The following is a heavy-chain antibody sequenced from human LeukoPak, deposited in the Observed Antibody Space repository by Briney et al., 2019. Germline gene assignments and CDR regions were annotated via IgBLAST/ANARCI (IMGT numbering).Heavy chain of an antibody. CDR3: AGTYYYDSSGSYYFDY. CDR1: GYIFTSYW. D-gene: IGHD3-22*01. V-gene: IGHV5-51*01. Sequence: GESLKISCKGSGYIFTSYWIGWVRQMPGKGLEWMGIISPGDSDTRYSPSFQGQVTISADKSISTAYLQWSSLKASDTAMYYCAGTYYYDSSGSYYFDYWGQGTLVTVSS. CDR2: ISPGDSDT. J-gene: IGHJ4*02.